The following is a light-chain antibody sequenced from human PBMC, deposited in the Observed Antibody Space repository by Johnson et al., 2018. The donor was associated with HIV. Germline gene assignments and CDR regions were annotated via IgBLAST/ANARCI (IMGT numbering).Light chain of an antibody. J-gene: IGLJ1*01. CDR3: GTWDSSLNAYV. Sequence: QSMLTQPPSVSAAAGQKVTISCSGSSSNIGNNYVSWYQQFPGTVPKLLIYDNNKRPSGIPDRVSGSKSGTSATLGITGLQTGDEADYSCGTWDSSLNAYVFGTGTKVPV. CDR2: DNN. V-gene: IGLV1-51*01. CDR1: SSNIGNNY.